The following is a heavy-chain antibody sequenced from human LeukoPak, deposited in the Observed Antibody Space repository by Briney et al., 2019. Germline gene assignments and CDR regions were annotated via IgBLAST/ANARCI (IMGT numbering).Heavy chain of an antibody. CDR2: IYYSGST. V-gene: IGHV4-39*01. Sequence: SETLSLTCTVSGGSISSSSYYWGWIRQPPGKGLEWIGSIYYSGSTYYNPSLKSRVTISVDTAKNQFSLKLSSVPAADTAVYYCVALGRGYYDFWSGYYWGQGTLVTVSS. CDR3: VALGRGYYDFWSGYY. D-gene: IGHD3-3*01. CDR1: GGSISSSSYY. J-gene: IGHJ4*02.